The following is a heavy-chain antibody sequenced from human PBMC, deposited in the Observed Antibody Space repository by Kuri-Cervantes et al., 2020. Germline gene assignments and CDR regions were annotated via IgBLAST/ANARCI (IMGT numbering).Heavy chain of an antibody. CDR3: ARDPSP. Sequence: GESLKISCAASGFTFSSYAMHWVRQAPGKGLEWVAVISYDGSNKYYADSVKGRFTISRDNSKNTLHLQMNSLRAEDTAVYYCARDPSPWGQGTLVTVSS. J-gene: IGHJ5*02. V-gene: IGHV3-30-3*01. CDR2: ISYDGSNK. CDR1: GFTFSSYA.